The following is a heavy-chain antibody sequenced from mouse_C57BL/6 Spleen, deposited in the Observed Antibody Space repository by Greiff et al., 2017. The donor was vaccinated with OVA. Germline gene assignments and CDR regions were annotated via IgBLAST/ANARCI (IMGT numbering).Heavy chain of an antibody. CDR3: VRVYDGYYEDAMDY. CDR1: GFTFNTYA. V-gene: IGHV10-3*01. J-gene: IGHJ4*01. CDR2: IRSKSSTYAT. Sequence: EVKLLESGGGLVQPKGSLKLSCAASGFTFNTYAMHWVRQAPGKGLEWVARIRSKSSTYATYYADSVKDRFTISRDDSQSMLYLQMNNLKTEDTAMYYCVRVYDGYYEDAMDYWGQGTSVTVSS. D-gene: IGHD2-3*01.